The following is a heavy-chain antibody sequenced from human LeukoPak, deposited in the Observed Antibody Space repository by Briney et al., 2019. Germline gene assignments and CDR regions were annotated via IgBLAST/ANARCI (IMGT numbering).Heavy chain of an antibody. CDR3: ARVSDSSSWDDDAFDI. CDR2: INQDGNVK. Sequence: GGSLRLSCAASGFSFITNWMSWVRQAPGKGLEWVANINQDGNVKYYVDSVKGRFTISRDNAKNSLYLQMNSLRAEDTAVYYCARVSDSSSWDDDAFDIWGQGTMVTVSS. CDR1: GFSFITNW. J-gene: IGHJ3*02. D-gene: IGHD6-13*01. V-gene: IGHV3-7*03.